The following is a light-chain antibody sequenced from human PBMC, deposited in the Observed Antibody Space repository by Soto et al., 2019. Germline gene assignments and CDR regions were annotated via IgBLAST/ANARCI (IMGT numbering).Light chain of an antibody. Sequence: QSVLTQPASVSGSPGQSITISCTGTSSDVGSYNLVSWYQQHPGKAPKLMIYEGSKRPSGVSNRFSGSKSGNTASLTISGPQAEDEADYYCCSYAGSSSWVFGTGTKVTVL. CDR3: CSYAGSSSWV. V-gene: IGLV2-23*01. CDR2: EGS. CDR1: SSDVGSYNL. J-gene: IGLJ1*01.